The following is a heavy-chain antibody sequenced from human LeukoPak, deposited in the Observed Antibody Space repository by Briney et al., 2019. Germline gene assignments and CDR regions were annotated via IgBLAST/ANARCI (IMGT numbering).Heavy chain of an antibody. CDR1: GFTFSTSW. D-gene: IGHD1-26*01. V-gene: IGHV3-7*03. CDR2: IKHDGSEK. J-gene: IGHJ4*02. Sequence: XGSLRLSCAASGFTFSTSWMSWVRQIPGKGLVWVANIKHDGSEKNYVDSVKGRFTISRDNAMNSLYLQMNSLRAEDTAVYYCAKLREWELPDLFDYWGQGTLVTVSS. CDR3: AKLREWELPDLFDY.